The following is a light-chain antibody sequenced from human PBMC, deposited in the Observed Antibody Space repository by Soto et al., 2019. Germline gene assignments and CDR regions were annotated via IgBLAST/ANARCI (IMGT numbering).Light chain of an antibody. J-gene: IGKJ4*01. CDR1: QSVSSH. Sequence: EIVLTQSPATLSLSPGERATLSCRASQSVSSHLAWYQQKPGQAPRLLIYDASNRATGIPARFSGSGSGTDFTLIISSLEPEDFAVYYCQQRSNRPPTFGGGTKVEIK. CDR2: DAS. CDR3: QQRSNRPPT. V-gene: IGKV3-11*01.